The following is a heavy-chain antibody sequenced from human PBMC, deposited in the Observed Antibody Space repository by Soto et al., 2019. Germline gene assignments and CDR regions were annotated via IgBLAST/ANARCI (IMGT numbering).Heavy chain of an antibody. D-gene: IGHD3-16*01. CDR2: IYYSGST. Sequence: QVQLQESGPGLVKPSQTLSLTCTVSGGSISSGGYYWSWIRQHPGKGLEWIGYIYYSGSTYYNPSLKSRVTISVDTSKNQFSLQLSSLTAADPAVYYCARGGGLMHLFDYWGQGTLVTVSS. CDR1: GGSISSGGYY. J-gene: IGHJ4*02. CDR3: ARGGGLMHLFDY. V-gene: IGHV4-31*03.